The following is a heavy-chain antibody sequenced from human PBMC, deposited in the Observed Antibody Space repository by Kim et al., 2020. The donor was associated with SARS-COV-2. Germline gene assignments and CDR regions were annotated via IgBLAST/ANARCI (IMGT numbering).Heavy chain of an antibody. J-gene: IGHJ4*02. CDR3: ARRGPSEWGLHDY. Sequence: GGSLRLSCAASGFTFSSNAMSWVRQAPGKGLQWVSTISGSAGNTFYADSVKGRFTISRDNSKNTMSLPMDSLRDEDMAVYYCARRGPSEWGLHDYWGQGT. V-gene: IGHV3-23*01. D-gene: IGHD2-21*01. CDR2: ISGSAGNT. CDR1: GFTFSSNA.